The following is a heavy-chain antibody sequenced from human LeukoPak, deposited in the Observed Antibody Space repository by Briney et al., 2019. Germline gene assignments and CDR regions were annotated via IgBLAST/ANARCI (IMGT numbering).Heavy chain of an antibody. J-gene: IGHJ5*02. CDR3: AMGVCSSTSCYAGGWFAP. V-gene: IGHV1-2*02. CDR1: GYTFTGYY. Sequence: ASVKVSCKASGYTFTGYYMHWVRQAPGQGLEWMGWINPNSGGTNYAQKFQGRVTMTRDTSISTAYMELSRLRSDDTAVYYCAMGVCSSTSCYAGGWFAPWGQETRVTVSS. D-gene: IGHD2-2*01. CDR2: INPNSGGT.